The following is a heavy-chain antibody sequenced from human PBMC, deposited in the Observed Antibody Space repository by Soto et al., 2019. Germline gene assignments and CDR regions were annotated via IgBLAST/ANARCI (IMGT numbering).Heavy chain of an antibody. CDR1: GFSFSNYW. CDR3: VTLLRFADACDI. J-gene: IGHJ3*02. D-gene: IGHD3-22*01. CDR2: ITGDGRST. Sequence: EVQLVESGGDLVQPGGSLRLSCAASGFSFSNYWMHWVRQAPGKGLVWVSRITGDGRSTSYADSVEGRFTISRDNARNTLYLQMNSLRAEDTAVYYCVTLLRFADACDIWGQGTMVTVSS. V-gene: IGHV3-74*01.